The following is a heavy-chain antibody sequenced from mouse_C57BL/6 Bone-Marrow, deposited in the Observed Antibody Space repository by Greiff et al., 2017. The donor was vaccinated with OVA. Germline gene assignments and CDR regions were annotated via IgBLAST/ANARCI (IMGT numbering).Heavy chain of an antibody. J-gene: IGHJ1*03. CDR1: GYTFTDYE. CDR2: IDPETGGT. Sequence: VQLQQSGAELVRPGASVTLSCKASGYTFTDYEMHWVKQTPVHGLEWIGAIDPETGGTAYNQKFKGKAILTADKSSSTAYMELRSLTSEDSAVYDCTRTNWDYWYFDVWGTGTTVTVSS. V-gene: IGHV1-15*01. CDR3: TRTNWDYWYFDV. D-gene: IGHD4-1*02.